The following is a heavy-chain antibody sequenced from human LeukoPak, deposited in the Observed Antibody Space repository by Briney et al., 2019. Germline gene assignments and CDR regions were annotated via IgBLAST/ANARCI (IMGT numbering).Heavy chain of an antibody. J-gene: IGHJ6*03. CDR2: IYTSGST. V-gene: IGHV4-4*07. Sequence: SETLSLTCTVSGGSISSYYWSWIRQPAGKGLEWIGRIYTSGSTNYNPSLKSRVTMSVDTSKNQFSLKLSSVTAADTAVYYCARDVKPYYYDSSGSKGAYYYYMDVWGKGTTVTVSS. D-gene: IGHD3-22*01. CDR1: GGSISSYY. CDR3: ARDVKPYYYDSSGSKGAYYYYMDV.